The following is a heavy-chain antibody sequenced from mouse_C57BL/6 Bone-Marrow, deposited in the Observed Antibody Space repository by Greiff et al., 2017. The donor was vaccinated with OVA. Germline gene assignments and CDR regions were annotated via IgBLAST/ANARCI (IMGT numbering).Heavy chain of an antibody. CDR1: GFTFSSYT. D-gene: IGHD1-1*01. Sequence: EVQRVESGGGLVKPGGSLKLSCAASGFTFSSYTMSWVRQTPEKRLEWVATISGGGGNTYYPDSVKGRFTISRDNAKNTLYLQMSSLRSEDTALYYCARRYYGSSYVFDYWGQGTTLTVSS. CDR3: ARRYYGSSYVFDY. V-gene: IGHV5-9*01. J-gene: IGHJ2*01. CDR2: ISGGGGNT.